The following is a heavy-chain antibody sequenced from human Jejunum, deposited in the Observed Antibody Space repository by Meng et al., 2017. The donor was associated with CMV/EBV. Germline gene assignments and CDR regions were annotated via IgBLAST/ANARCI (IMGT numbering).Heavy chain of an antibody. CDR3: TSGVALYYYDGMDV. J-gene: IGHJ6*02. Sequence: FTVNNAWMNWVRQAPGKGLEWVGRIKSKSDGGTTDFAAPVKNRFSITRDDSKNTLHLQMYRMTTEDTAVYYCTSGVALYYYDGMDVWGQGTTVTVSS. CDR1: FTVNNAW. D-gene: IGHD3-3*01. V-gene: IGHV3-15*01. CDR2: IKSKSDGGTT.